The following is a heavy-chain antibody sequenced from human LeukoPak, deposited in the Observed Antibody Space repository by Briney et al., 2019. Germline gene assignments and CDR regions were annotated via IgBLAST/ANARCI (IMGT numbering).Heavy chain of an antibody. V-gene: IGHV1-69*13. Sequence: SVKVSCKASGGTFSSYAISWVRQAPGQGLEWMGGIIPIFGTANYAQKFQGRVTITADESTSTAYMELSSLRSEDTAVYYCARGGYSYGYGYYFDYWGQGALVTVSS. D-gene: IGHD5-18*01. CDR1: GGTFSSYA. CDR2: IIPIFGTA. CDR3: ARGGYSYGYGYYFDY. J-gene: IGHJ4*02.